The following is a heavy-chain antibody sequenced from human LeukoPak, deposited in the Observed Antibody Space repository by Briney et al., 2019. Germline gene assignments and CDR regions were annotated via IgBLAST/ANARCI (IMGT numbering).Heavy chain of an antibody. CDR1: GGSISSGGYY. CDR3: ARLRGSSGWSYFDY. CDR2: IYYSGST. Sequence: SQTLSLTCTVSGGSISSGGYYWSWIRQHPGKGLEWIGYIYYSGSTYYNPSLKSRVTISVDTSKNQFSLKLSSVTAADTAVYYCARLRGSSGWSYFDYWGQGTLVTVSS. V-gene: IGHV4-31*03. D-gene: IGHD6-19*01. J-gene: IGHJ4*02.